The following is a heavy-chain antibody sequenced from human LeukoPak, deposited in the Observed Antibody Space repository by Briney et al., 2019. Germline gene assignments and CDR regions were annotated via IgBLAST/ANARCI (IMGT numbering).Heavy chain of an antibody. Sequence: PGGSLRLSCAASGFTFSSYAMYWVRQAPGKGLEWVSVISGSGGSTYYADSVKGRFTISRDNSKNTLYLQMNSLRAEDTAVYYCAKVRGLCYYYSYYLFVWGKGTTVTVSS. CDR3: AKVRGLCYYYSYYLFV. J-gene: IGHJ6*03. CDR2: ISGSGGST. D-gene: IGHD4/OR15-4a*01. V-gene: IGHV3-23*01. CDR1: GFTFSSYA.